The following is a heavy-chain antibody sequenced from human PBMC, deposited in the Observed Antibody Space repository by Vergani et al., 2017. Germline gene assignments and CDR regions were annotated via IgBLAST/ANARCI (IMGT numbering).Heavy chain of an antibody. CDR3: ARVRGGAEHPQWHDAFDI. CDR2: ISYDGSNK. D-gene: IGHD3-16*01. J-gene: IGHJ3*02. CDR1: GFTFSSYG. V-gene: IGHV3-30*19. Sequence: QVQLVESGGGVVQPGRSLRLSCAASGFTFSSYGMHWVRQAPGKGLEWVAVISYDGSNKYYADSVKGRFTISRDNSKNTLYLQMNSLRAEDTAVYYCARVRGGAEHPQWHDAFDIWGQGTMVTVSS.